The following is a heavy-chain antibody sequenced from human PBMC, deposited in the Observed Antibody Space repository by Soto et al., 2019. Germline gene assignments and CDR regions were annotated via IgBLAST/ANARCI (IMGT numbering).Heavy chain of an antibody. CDR2: MNPNSGDT. CDR1: GDTFSTYD. J-gene: IGHJ6*02. Sequence: ASLKVSCNTSGDTFSTYDINWVRQAPGQGLEWMGCMNPNSGDTGYAQKFLGRLTMTRDSSIRTVYMELSSLSSEDTAVYYCARVNYYGSGSYQDFFYFYALDXSGQGTTVTVS. D-gene: IGHD3-10*01. CDR3: ARVNYYGSGSYQDFFYFYALDX. V-gene: IGHV1-8*01.